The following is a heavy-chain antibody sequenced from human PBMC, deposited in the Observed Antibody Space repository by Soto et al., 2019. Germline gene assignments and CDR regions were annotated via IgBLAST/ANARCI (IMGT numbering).Heavy chain of an antibody. CDR3: ARDSFLYSSPDSMIFDY. CDR2: INPNSGGT. J-gene: IGHJ4*02. CDR1: GYTFTGYY. V-gene: IGHV1-2*04. D-gene: IGHD6-19*01. Sequence: ASVKVSCKASGYTFTGYYMHWVRQAPGQGLEWKGWINPNSGGTNYAQKFQGWVTMTRDTSISTAYMELSRLRSDDTAVYYCARDSFLYSSPDSMIFDYWGQGTLVTVSS.